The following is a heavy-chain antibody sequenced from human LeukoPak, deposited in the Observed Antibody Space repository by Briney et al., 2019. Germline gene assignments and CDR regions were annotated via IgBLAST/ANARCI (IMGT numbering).Heavy chain of an antibody. D-gene: IGHD6-19*01. J-gene: IGHJ4*02. V-gene: IGHV3-20*04. CDR3: AKVPVRWQWLALYFDY. CDR1: GFTFDDYG. CDR2: INWKGGST. Sequence: RPGGSLRLSCAASGFTFDDYGMSWVRQAPGKGLEWVAGINWKGGSTGYADSVKGRFIISRDNAKNSLYLQMNSLRAEDTALYYRAKVPVRWQWLALYFDYWGQGTLVTVSS.